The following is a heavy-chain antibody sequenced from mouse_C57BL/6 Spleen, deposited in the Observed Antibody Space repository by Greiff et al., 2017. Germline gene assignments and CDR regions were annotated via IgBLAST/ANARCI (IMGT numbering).Heavy chain of an antibody. J-gene: IGHJ2*01. Sequence: EVQLQQSGPELVKPGASVKISCKASGYTFTDYYMHWVKQSHGKSLEWIGDINPNNGGTSYNQKFKGKATLTVDKSSSTAYMELRSLTSEDSAVYYCARSAYGKDYWGKGTTLTVSS. V-gene: IGHV1-26*01. CDR2: INPNNGGT. CDR1: GYTFTDYY. CDR3: ARSAYGKDY. D-gene: IGHD2-1*01.